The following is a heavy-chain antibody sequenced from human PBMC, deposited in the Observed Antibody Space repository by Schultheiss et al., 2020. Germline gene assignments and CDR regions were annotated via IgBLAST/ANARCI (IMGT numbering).Heavy chain of an antibody. CDR1: GGSISSYY. D-gene: IGHD6-6*01. Sequence: SETLSLTCTVSGGSISSYYWSWIRQPPGKGLEWIGYIYYSGSTYYNPSLKSRVTISVDTSKNQFSLKLSSVTAADTAVYYCARGPIAARPTNWFDPWGQGTLVTVSS. J-gene: IGHJ5*02. CDR3: ARGPIAARPTNWFDP. V-gene: IGHV4-59*12. CDR2: IYYSGST.